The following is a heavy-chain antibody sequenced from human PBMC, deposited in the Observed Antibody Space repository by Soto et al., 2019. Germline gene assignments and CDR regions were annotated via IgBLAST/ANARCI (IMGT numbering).Heavy chain of an antibody. J-gene: IGHJ3*01. CDR3: ARGTGLNDGSDL. CDR1: GYTFSNYG. Sequence: QVHLVQSGGEVKKPGASVKISCQTSGYTFSNYGITWVRQAPGQGLEWVGWVNGDSGNTNYAQNMEGRVTMTTDASTATADMELRNLRSDDIATYYCARGTGLNDGSDLWGQGTVVSVSS. V-gene: IGHV1-18*03. CDR2: VNGDSGNT.